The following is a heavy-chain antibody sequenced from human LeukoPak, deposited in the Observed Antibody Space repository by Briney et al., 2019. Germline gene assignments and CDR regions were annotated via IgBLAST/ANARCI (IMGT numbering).Heavy chain of an antibody. CDR3: ARDRAYGSGDYWYFDL. Sequence: ASVKVSCKVSGYTLTELSMHWVRQAPGKGLEWMGGFDPEDGETIYAQKFQGRVTMTEDTSTDTAYMELSSLRSEDTAVYYCARDRAYGSGDYWYFDLWGRGTLVTVSS. D-gene: IGHD3-10*01. V-gene: IGHV1-24*01. J-gene: IGHJ2*01. CDR2: FDPEDGET. CDR1: GYTLTELS.